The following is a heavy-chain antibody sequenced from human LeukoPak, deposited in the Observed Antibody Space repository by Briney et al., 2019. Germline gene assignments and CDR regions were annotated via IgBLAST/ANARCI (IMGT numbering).Heavy chain of an antibody. CDR1: GFTFSSYA. CDR2: ISDTGGRT. CDR3: AKDLVRYFD. Sequence: PGGSLGLSCAASGFTFSSYAMSWVRQAPGKGLEWVSSISDTGGRTYYADSVKGRFTISRDNSKNTVYPQINSLRAEDTAVYYCAKDLVRYFDWGQGTLVTVSS. V-gene: IGHV3-23*01. J-gene: IGHJ4*02. D-gene: IGHD3-9*01.